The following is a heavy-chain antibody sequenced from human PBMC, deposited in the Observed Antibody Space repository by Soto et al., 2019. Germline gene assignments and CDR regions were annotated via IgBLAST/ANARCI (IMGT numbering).Heavy chain of an antibody. Sequence: PSETLPLTCTVSGGSMRNYFWTWIRQPPGKGLEWIGYIHYSGTTSFFPSYNPSLRSRVTISEDTSKNQFSLKLLSVTTADTAVYFCAAGEASSRNLAPYYLDFWGQGTLVTAPQ. CDR3: AAGEASSRNLAPYYLDF. D-gene: IGHD6-13*01. V-gene: IGHV4-59*01. CDR1: GGSMRNYF. J-gene: IGHJ4*02. CDR2: IHYSGTT.